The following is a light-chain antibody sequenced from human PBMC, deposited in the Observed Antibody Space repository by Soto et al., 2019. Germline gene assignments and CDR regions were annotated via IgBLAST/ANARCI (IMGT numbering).Light chain of an antibody. J-gene: IGLJ1*01. CDR2: EVN. V-gene: IGLV2-8*01. CDR1: SSEVGGYNY. Sequence: QSALTQPPSASGSPGQSVAISCTGTSSEVGGYNYVSWYQQHPGKAPKLMIYEVNERPSGVPDRFSHSKSGNTASLTVSGLQAEDEADYCCSSYAGSSNVFGTRTKVPV. CDR3: SSYAGSSNV.